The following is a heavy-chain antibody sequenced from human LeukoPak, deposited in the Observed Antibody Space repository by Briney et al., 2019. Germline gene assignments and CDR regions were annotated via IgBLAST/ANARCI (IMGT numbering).Heavy chain of an antibody. D-gene: IGHD1-26*01. CDR3: ARDVPVAWDRYGMDV. CDR2: IYYSGST. CDR1: GGSISSGDYY. Sequence: SETLSLTSTVSGGSISSGDYYWSWIRQPPGKGLEWIGYIYYSGSTYYNPSLKSRVTISVDTSKNQFSLKLSSVTAADTAVYYCARDVPVAWDRYGMDVWGQGTTVTVSS. V-gene: IGHV4-30-4*01. J-gene: IGHJ6*02.